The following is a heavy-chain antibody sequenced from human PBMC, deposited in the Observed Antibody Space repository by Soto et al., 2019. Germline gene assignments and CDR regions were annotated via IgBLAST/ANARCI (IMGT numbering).Heavy chain of an antibody. V-gene: IGHV3-30*18. D-gene: IGHD2-2*01. CDR1: GFTFRSYG. CDR2: ISYDGSNK. CDR3: ANGTSFYY. J-gene: IGHJ4*02. Sequence: QVQLVESGGGVVQPGRSLRLSCAASGFTFRSYGMHWVRQAPGKGLEWVAVISYDGSNKYYADSVKGRFTISRDNSKNTLYLQMNSLRAEDTAVYYCANGTSFYYWGQGPLVTVSS.